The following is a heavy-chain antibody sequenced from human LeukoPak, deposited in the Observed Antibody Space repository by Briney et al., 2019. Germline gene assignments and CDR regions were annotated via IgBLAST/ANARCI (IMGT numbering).Heavy chain of an antibody. D-gene: IGHD7-27*01. CDR3: ARQTGDDALDI. CDR2: ISPHSGFT. Sequence: ASVKVSCKASGYTLTGHYIHWVRQAPGQGLEWMGWISPHSGFTMYPQRFQGRVTMTTDTSISTAFLEVRRLRSDDMAAYYCARQTGDDALDIWGQGTMITVYS. J-gene: IGHJ3*02. V-gene: IGHV1-2*02. CDR1: GYTLTGHY.